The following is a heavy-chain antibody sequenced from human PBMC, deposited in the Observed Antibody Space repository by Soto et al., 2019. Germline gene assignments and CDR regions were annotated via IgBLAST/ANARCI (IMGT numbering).Heavy chain of an antibody. Sequence: QVQLVQSGAEVKKPGASVKVSCKASGYTFSSYDINWVRQAPGQGLEWMGWISTYNGNTNYAQKLQGRVTMTTDTSATTDYRELRDPGSDDRAVYYCARSGAIRRSCRSTTFEAGGQGTLVTVSS. D-gene: IGHD2-2*01. CDR3: ARSGAIRRSCRSTTFEA. J-gene: IGHJ5*02. CDR1: GYTFSSYD. V-gene: IGHV1-18*01. CDR2: ISTYNGNT.